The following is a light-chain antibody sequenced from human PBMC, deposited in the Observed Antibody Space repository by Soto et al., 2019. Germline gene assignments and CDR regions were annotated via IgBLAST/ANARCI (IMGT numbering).Light chain of an antibody. V-gene: IGLV2-23*02. CDR1: SSDVGSYNL. CDR3: CSYAGSSTYV. CDR2: EVS. J-gene: IGLJ1*01. Sequence: QSALTQPASVSGSPGQSITISCTGTSSDVGSYNLVSWYQQHPGKAPKLMIYEVSKRPSGVSNRFSGSKSGNTSSLTISGLQAEEDADYCWCSYAGSSTYVFGTGTKVTVL.